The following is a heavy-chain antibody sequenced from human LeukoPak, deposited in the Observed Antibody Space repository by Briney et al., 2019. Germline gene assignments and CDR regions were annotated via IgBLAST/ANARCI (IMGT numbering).Heavy chain of an antibody. Sequence: PSETLSLTCTVSGGSISSGSYCWSWIRQPAGKGLEWIGHIHTSGNTNYNPSLKSRVTISVDTSKNQFSLKLSSVTAADTAVYYCARLRRTVGATFIRYFDYWGQGTLVTVSS. J-gene: IGHJ4*02. CDR3: ARLRRTVGATFIRYFDY. V-gene: IGHV4-61*09. CDR2: IHTSGNT. CDR1: GGSISSGSYC. D-gene: IGHD1-26*01.